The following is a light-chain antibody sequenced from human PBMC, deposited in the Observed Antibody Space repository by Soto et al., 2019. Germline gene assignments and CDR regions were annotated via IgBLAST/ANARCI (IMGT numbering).Light chain of an antibody. CDR1: QSVGTN. CDR3: QQRSDSIT. V-gene: IGKV3-11*01. Sequence: ERVMTQSPVTLSVSPGERVTPSGRASQSVGTNLAWYQQKPGQAPSLLIYDASTRAPGIPARLSGRGSGADFNLTISSLEPEDFAVYYCQQRSDSITFGQGTRLDIK. J-gene: IGKJ5*01. CDR2: DAS.